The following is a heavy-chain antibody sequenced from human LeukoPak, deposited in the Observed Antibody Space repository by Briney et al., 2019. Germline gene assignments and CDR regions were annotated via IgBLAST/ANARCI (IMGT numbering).Heavy chain of an antibody. V-gene: IGHV5-51*01. CDR1: GYTFTSYW. D-gene: IGHD2-2*01. CDR3: ARRLSTVPAAYFDY. CDR2: IYPGESDT. Sequence: GESLKISCKGSGYTFTSYWIGWVRQLPGKGLEWMGIIYPGESDTRYSPSFQGQVTISADKSISTAYLQWSSLKASDTAMYYCARRLSTVPAAYFDYWGQGTLVTVSS. J-gene: IGHJ4*02.